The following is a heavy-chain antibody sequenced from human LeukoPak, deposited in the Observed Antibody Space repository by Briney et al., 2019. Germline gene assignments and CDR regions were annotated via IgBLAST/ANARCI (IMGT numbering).Heavy chain of an antibody. J-gene: IGHJ4*02. CDR1: GFTFSSYW. Sequence: GGSLRLSCAASGFTFSSYWMSWVRQAPGKGLEWVANIKQDGSEKYYVDSVEGRFTISRDNAKNSLYLQMNSLRAEDTAVYYCARDQMVVTGPFDYWGQGTLVTVSS. D-gene: IGHD2-21*02. V-gene: IGHV3-7*01. CDR3: ARDQMVVTGPFDY. CDR2: IKQDGSEK.